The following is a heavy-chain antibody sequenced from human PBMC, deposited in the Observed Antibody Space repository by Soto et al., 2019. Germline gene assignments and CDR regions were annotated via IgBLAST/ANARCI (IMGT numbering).Heavy chain of an antibody. Sequence: GGSLRLSCAASGFTFSSYSMNWVRQAPGKGLEWVSSISSSSSYIYYADSVKGRFTISRDNAKNSLYLQMNSLRAEDTAVYYCARDDTYCSGGSCYSGPLDYWGQGTLVT. CDR3: ARDDTYCSGGSCYSGPLDY. D-gene: IGHD2-15*01. CDR2: ISSSSSYI. CDR1: GFTFSSYS. V-gene: IGHV3-21*01. J-gene: IGHJ4*02.